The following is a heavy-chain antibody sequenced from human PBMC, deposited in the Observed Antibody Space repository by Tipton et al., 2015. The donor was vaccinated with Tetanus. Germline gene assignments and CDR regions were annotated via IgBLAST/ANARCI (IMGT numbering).Heavy chain of an antibody. J-gene: IGHJ6*02. V-gene: IGHV4-31*03. CDR1: GGSINSGGYY. CDR3: ARTLRGTTRVGCQSLSYYRMDV. D-gene: IGHD3-16*01. CDR2: IYYTGNT. Sequence: GLVKPSQTLSVTCTVSGGSINSGGYYWSWLRQHPGKGLEWIGYIYYTGNTYYNPSLKSRVTISVDTSNNQFTLRLISMTAADTAVYYCARTLRGTTRVGCQSLSYYRMDVGGQGTTVTVSS.